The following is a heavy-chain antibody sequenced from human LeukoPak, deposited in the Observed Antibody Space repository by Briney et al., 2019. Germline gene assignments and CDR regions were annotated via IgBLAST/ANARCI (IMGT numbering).Heavy chain of an antibody. CDR1: GGSISSGGYS. V-gene: IGHV4-30-2*01. CDR2: IYHSGSS. Sequence: SETLSLTCAVSGGSISSGGYSWSWVRQPPGKGLEWIGYIYHSGSSYYNPSLKSRVTISVDRSKNQFSLKLNSVTAADTAVYYCARSGNYEYYFDYWGQGTLVTVSS. D-gene: IGHD1-26*01. CDR3: ARSGNYEYYFDY. J-gene: IGHJ4*02.